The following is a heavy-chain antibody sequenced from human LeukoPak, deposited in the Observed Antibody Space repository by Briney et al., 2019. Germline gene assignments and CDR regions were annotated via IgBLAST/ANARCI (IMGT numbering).Heavy chain of an antibody. Sequence: GGSLRLSCATSGFTFSNYAMNWVRQPPGKGLEWVSLISGSGGSTYYEDSVKGRFTISRDNSKNTLYLQMNSLRADDTAVYYCAKDRDGSAHYYINFDYWGQGTLVTVSS. D-gene: IGHD3-10*01. J-gene: IGHJ4*02. V-gene: IGHV3-23*01. CDR2: ISGSGGST. CDR1: GFTFSNYA. CDR3: AKDRDGSAHYYINFDY.